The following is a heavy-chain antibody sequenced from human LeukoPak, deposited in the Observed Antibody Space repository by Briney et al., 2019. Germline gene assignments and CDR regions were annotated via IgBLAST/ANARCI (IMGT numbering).Heavy chain of an antibody. V-gene: IGHV3-30*03. CDR1: GFTFSRYG. CDR3: ARDYGYYDSSGYTLDY. J-gene: IGHJ4*02. D-gene: IGHD3-22*01. Sequence: GGPLRLSCAASGFTFSRYGMHWVRQAPGKGLEWVAVVSYDGGNKDYADSVKGRFTISRDNSKNTLYVQMNSLRAEDTAVYYCARDYGYYDSSGYTLDYWGQGTLVTVSS. CDR2: VSYDGGNK.